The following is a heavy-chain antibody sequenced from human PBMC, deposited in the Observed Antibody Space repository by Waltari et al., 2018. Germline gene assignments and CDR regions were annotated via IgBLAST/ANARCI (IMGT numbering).Heavy chain of an antibody. CDR2: INHSGST. CDR1: GGSFSGYY. D-gene: IGHD6-13*01. Sequence: QVQLQQWGAGLLKPSETLSLTCAVYGGSFSGYYWSWIRQPPGKGLEWIGEINHSGSTNYNPSLKSRVTISVDTSKNQFSLKLSSVTAADTAVYYCARGARWRQQLVRGYFQHWGQGTLVTVSS. J-gene: IGHJ1*01. CDR3: ARGARWRQQLVRGYFQH. V-gene: IGHV4-34*01.